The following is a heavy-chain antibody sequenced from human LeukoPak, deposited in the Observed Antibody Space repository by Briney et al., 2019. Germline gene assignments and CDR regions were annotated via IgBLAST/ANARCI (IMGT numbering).Heavy chain of an antibody. CDR1: GGSISSGDYY. V-gene: IGHV4-30-4*01. CDR2: IYYSGST. J-gene: IGHJ4*02. CDR3: ARGDETMTFDY. Sequence: SQTLSLTCTVSGGSISSGDYYWGWIRQPPGKGLEWIGYIYYSGSTYYNPSLKSRVTISVDTSKNQFSLKLSSVTAADTAVYYCARGDETMTFDYWGQGTLVTVSS.